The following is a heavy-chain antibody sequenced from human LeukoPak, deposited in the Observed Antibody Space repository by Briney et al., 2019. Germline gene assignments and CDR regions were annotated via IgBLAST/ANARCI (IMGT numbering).Heavy chain of an antibody. CDR2: INHSGST. J-gene: IGHJ3*02. V-gene: IGHV4-34*01. CDR1: GGSFSGYY. Sequence: SETLSLTCAVYGGSFSGYYWSWIRQPPGKGLEWIGEINHSGSTNYNPSLKSRVTISVDTSKNQFSLKLSSVTAADRAVYYCARGDAFDIWGQGTMVTVSS. CDR3: ARGDAFDI.